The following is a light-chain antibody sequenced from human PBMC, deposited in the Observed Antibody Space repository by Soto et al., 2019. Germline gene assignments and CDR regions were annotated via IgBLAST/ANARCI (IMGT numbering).Light chain of an antibody. CDR3: QQYNNYSPPIT. CDR2: DAS. J-gene: IGKJ5*01. V-gene: IGKV1-5*01. Sequence: DIQMTQSPSTLSASVGDRVTITCRASQSISYLLAWYQQKPGKAPKVLIYDASSLESGVPARFSGSGSGTEFTLTISSLQPDDFAAYYCQQYNNYSPPITFGQGTRLEIK. CDR1: QSISYL.